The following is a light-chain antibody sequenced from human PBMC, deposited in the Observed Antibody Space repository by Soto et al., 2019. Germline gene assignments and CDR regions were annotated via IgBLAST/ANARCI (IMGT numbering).Light chain of an antibody. V-gene: IGKV3-20*01. CDR1: QSVTSTY. CDR3: QQYSDLPMT. CDR2: GAS. Sequence: EIVLTQSPGTLSSSPGEGATLSCRTSQSVTSTYTAWYQQKVGQAPRLLIYGASRRATGIPDRFSGSAAGTDFTLTISRLEPEDFAVYFCQQYSDLPMTFGQGTRLEIK. J-gene: IGKJ5*01.